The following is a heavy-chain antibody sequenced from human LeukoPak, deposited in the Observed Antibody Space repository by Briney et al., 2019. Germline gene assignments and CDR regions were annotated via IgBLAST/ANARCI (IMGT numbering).Heavy chain of an antibody. Sequence: SETLSLTCTVAGGSISSYYWSWIRQSPGKGLEWIGYIYYTGSTNYNPSLKSRVTISVDTSKNQFSLKLSSVTAADTAVYYCARRKDYYDSSGYSPLLDYWGQGTLVTVSS. CDR2: IYYTGST. V-gene: IGHV4-59*12. CDR1: GGSISSYY. J-gene: IGHJ4*02. D-gene: IGHD3-22*01. CDR3: ARRKDYYDSSGYSPLLDY.